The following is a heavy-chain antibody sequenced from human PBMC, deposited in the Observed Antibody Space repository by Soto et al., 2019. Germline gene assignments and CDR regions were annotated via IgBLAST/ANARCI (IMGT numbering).Heavy chain of an antibody. J-gene: IGHJ3*02. CDR3: ARDYYDSSGVFDI. CDR2: IWYDGSNK. D-gene: IGHD3-22*01. Sequence: QVQLVESGGGVVQPGRSLRLSCAASGFTFSSYGMHWVRQAPGKGLEWVAVIWYDGSNKYYADSVKGRFTISRDNSKNTLYLQMNSLRDEDTAVYYCARDYYDSSGVFDIWGQGTMVTVSS. V-gene: IGHV3-33*01. CDR1: GFTFSSYG.